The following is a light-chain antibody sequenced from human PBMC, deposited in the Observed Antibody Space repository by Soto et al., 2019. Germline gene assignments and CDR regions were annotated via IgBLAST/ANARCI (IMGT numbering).Light chain of an antibody. CDR2: GAS. CDR1: QSVSGS. Sequence: EIVLTQSPATLSLSPGERATLSCRASQSVSGSLAWYQQKPGQAPRLLIYGASSRATGIPDRFSGSGSGTDFTLTISNVQPEDFAIYYCHQRQSWPRTFGQGTKVDIK. V-gene: IGKV3-11*01. CDR3: HQRQSWPRT. J-gene: IGKJ1*01.